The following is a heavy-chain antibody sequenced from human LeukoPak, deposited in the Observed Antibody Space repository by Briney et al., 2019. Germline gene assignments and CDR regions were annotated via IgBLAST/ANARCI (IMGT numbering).Heavy chain of an antibody. J-gene: IGHJ3*02. CDR3: ARARSVAAARVAFDI. Sequence: ASVKVSCKASGYTFTHYSMHWVRQAPGQGLEWMGIINPSGGSTDYAQKFQGRVTMTRDTSISTAYMELSRLRSDDTAVYYCARARSVAAARVAFDIWGQGTMVTVSS. CDR2: INPSGGST. D-gene: IGHD6-13*01. CDR1: GYTFTHYS. V-gene: IGHV1-46*01.